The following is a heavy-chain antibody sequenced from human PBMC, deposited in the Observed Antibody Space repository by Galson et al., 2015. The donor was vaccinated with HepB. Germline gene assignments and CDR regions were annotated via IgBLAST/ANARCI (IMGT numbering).Heavy chain of an antibody. J-gene: IGHJ4*02. CDR3: ARHLPGSYGDYDPYLDY. Sequence: SLRLSCAASGFTVSSNYMSWVRQAPGKGLEWVSLIYKGGNTDYADSVKGRFTISRDNSKNTLYLQMNSLRAEDTAVYYCARHLPGSYGDYDPYLDYWGQGTLVTVSS. CDR1: GFTVSSNY. CDR2: IYKGGNT. D-gene: IGHD4-17*01. V-gene: IGHV3-66*04.